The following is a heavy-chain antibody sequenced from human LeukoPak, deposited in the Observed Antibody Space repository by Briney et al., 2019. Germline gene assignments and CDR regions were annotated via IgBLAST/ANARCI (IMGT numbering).Heavy chain of an antibody. V-gene: IGHV3-48*02. D-gene: IGHD6-13*01. CDR1: GFTFSSYN. CDR2: ISSRSSTI. Sequence: GGSLRLSCAASGFTFSSYNMHWVRQAPGKGLEWVSYISSRSSTIYYADSVKGRFTISRDNAKNSLYMQMDSLRDEDTAVYYCARDQGGSSWFDCWGQGTLVTVSS. J-gene: IGHJ4*02. CDR3: ARDQGGSSWFDC.